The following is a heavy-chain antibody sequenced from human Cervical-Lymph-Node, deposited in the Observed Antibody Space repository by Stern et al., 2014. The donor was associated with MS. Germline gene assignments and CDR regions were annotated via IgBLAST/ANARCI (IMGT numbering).Heavy chain of an antibody. V-gene: IGHV3-21*01. D-gene: IGHD6-13*01. J-gene: IGHJ6*02. CDR2: ISSSSSYI. CDR1: GFTFSSYS. CDR3: ARDNSSSWYVPSHYYYYYGMDV. Sequence: EMQLVESGGGLVKPGGSLRLSCAASGFTFSSYSMNWVRQAPGKGLEWVSSISSSSSYIYYADSVKGRFTISRDNAKNSLYLQMNSLRAEDTAVYYCARDNSSSWYVPSHYYYYYGMDVWGQGTTVTVSS.